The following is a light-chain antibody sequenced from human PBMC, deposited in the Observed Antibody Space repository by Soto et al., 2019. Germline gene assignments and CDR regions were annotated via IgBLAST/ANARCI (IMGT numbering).Light chain of an antibody. CDR1: QSVSRK. V-gene: IGKV3-15*01. CDR3: QQRSNWPCT. J-gene: IGKJ1*01. Sequence: EIVMTQSPATLSVSPGERATLSCRASQSVSRKLAWYQQTRGQAPGRLIYGASTRDTGVQARFSGSGSGTEFTLTISSLQSEDFAVYYCQQRSNWPCTFGQGTKVDIK. CDR2: GAS.